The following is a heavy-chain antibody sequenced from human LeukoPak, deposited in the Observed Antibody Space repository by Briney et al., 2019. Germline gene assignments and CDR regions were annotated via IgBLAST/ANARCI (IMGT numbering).Heavy chain of an antibody. CDR2: ISGSGGST. CDR1: GFTFSSYG. V-gene: IGHV3-23*01. CDR3: AKDRLRLVVNDWVDY. J-gene: IGHJ4*02. D-gene: IGHD3-16*01. Sequence: LPGGSLRLSCAASGFTFSSYGMSWVRQAPGKGLEWVSAISGSGGSTYYADSVKGRFTISRDNSKNTLYLQMNSLRAEDTAVYYCAKDRLRLVVNDWVDYWGQGTLVTVSS.